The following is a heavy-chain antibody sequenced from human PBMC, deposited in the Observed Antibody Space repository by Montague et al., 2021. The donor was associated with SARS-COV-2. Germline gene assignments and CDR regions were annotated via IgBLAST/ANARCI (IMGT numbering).Heavy chain of an antibody. J-gene: IGHJ6*02. Sequence: SLRLSCPASGFTVSSSYMSWVRQASGKGLEWVSVIYRGGDTYYADSVKGRFTISRHNSKNTLYLEMNSLRGEDTAVYYCTRSVAAAGTFYYCYGMDVWGQGTTVTVSS. D-gene: IGHD6-13*01. CDR2: IYRGGDT. V-gene: IGHV3-53*04. CDR1: GFTVSSSY. CDR3: TRSVAAAGTFYYCYGMDV.